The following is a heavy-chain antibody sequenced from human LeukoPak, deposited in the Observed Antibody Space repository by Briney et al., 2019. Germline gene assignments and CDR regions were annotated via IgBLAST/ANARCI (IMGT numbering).Heavy chain of an antibody. Sequence: GGSLRLSCAASGSTFSSYWMSWVRQAPGKGLEWVANIKQDGSEKYYVDSVKGRFTISRDNAKNSLYLQMNSLRAEDTALYFCARVGIYGDYNRYFDYWGQGTLVTVSS. D-gene: IGHD4-17*01. V-gene: IGHV3-7*03. J-gene: IGHJ4*02. CDR2: IKQDGSEK. CDR1: GSTFSSYW. CDR3: ARVGIYGDYNRYFDY.